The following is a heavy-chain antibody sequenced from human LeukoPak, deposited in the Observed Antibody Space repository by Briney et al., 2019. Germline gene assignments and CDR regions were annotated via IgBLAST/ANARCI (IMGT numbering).Heavy chain of an antibody. CDR2: ISAYNGNT. CDR1: GYTFTSYG. D-gene: IGHD3-3*01. Sequence: ASVKVSCKASGYTFTSYGISWVRQAPGQGLEWMGWISAYNGNTNYAQKLQGRVTMTTDTSTSTAYMELRSLRSDDTAAYYCARDFWRYYDFWSGYWSHWGQGTLVTVSS. CDR3: ARDFWRYYDFWSGYWSH. J-gene: IGHJ4*02. V-gene: IGHV1-18*01.